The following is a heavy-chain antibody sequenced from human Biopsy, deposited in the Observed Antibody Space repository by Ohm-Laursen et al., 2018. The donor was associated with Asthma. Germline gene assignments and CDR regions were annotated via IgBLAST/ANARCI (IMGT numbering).Heavy chain of an antibody. Sequence: SLRLSCAASRFTYEMHWVRQAPGKGLEWVAVISYDGSSIYHADSVKGRFTISRGNSKNTLSLQMNSLTAEDTAVYYCAREGVAGTHIEDWGQGTLVTVSS. CDR2: ISYDGSSI. V-gene: IGHV3-30-3*01. D-gene: IGHD6-19*01. CDR1: RFTYE. CDR3: AREGVAGTHIED. J-gene: IGHJ4*02.